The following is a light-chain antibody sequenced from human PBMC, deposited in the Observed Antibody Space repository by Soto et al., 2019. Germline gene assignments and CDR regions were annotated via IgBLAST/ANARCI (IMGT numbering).Light chain of an antibody. J-gene: IGLJ2*01. CDR2: LNSDGSH. V-gene: IGLV4-69*01. CDR3: QTWGTDIVI. Sequence: QPVLPQSPSASASLGASVKLTCTLSSGHSNYAIAWHQQQPEKGPRYLMKLNSDGSHRKGDGIPNRFSGYSSGAERYLTISSRQSEDEADSYCQTWGTDIVIFGGGTKRTV. CDR1: SGHSNYA.